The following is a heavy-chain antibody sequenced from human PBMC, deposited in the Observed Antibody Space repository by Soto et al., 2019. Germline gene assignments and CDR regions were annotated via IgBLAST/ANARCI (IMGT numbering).Heavy chain of an antibody. V-gene: IGHV4-30-2*01. J-gene: IGHJ2*01. CDR3: ARVKVGDLFRFNWFFDL. CDR1: GGSISSGNFS. CDR2: IFHTGST. Sequence: SETLSLTCTVSGGSISSGNFSWSWIRQPPGKGLEWIAYIFHTGSTFYNSSLKTRVTTSVDRSKNQFPLKLRSVTETDTAVYYCARVKVGDLFRFNWFFDLWGRGTLVTVSS. D-gene: IGHD3-3*01.